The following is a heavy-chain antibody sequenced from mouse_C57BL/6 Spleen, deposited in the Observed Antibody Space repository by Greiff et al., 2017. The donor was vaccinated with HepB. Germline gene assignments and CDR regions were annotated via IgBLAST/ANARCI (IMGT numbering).Heavy chain of an antibody. CDR2: IDPANGNT. V-gene: IGHV14-3*01. CDR3: AFYDYDYDVLFAY. Sequence: VQLQQSVAELVRPGASVKLSCTASGFNIKNTYMHWVKQRPEQGLEWIGRIDPANGNTKYAPKFQGKATITADTSSNTASLQLSSLTSEDTATYYCAFYDYDYDVLFAYWGQGTLVTVSA. D-gene: IGHD2-4*01. J-gene: IGHJ3*01. CDR1: GFNIKNTY.